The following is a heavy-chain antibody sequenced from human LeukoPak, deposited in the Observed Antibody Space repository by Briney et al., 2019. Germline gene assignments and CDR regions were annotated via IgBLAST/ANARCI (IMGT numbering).Heavy chain of an antibody. CDR3: ARPCSSWYGEFDQ. Sequence: SETLSLTCTVSGGSISSYYWSWIRQPAGKGLEWIGRIYTSGSTNYNPSLKSRVTISLDASENQFSLRLSSVSAADTAVYYCARPCSSWYGEFDQWGQGTLVTVSS. V-gene: IGHV4-4*07. CDR2: IYTSGST. CDR1: GGSISSYY. D-gene: IGHD6-13*01. J-gene: IGHJ4*02.